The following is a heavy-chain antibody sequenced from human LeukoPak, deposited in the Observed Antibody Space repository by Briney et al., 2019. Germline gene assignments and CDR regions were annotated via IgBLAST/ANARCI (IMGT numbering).Heavy chain of an antibody. CDR1: GFTFSSYA. CDR2: ISGSGGST. V-gene: IGHV3-23*01. J-gene: IGHJ4*02. D-gene: IGHD3-22*01. CDR3: AKGNHYYDSSGYYFPFDY. Sequence: TGGSLRLSCAASGFTFSSYAMSWVRQAPGKGLEWVSAISGSGGSTYYADSVKGRFTISRDNSKNTLYLQMNSLRAEDTAVYYCAKGNHYYDSSGYYFPFDYWGQGTLVTVSS.